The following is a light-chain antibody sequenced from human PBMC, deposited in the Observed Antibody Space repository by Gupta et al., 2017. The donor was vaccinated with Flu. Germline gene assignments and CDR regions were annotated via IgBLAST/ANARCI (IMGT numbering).Light chain of an antibody. CDR2: KDS. CDR3: YCAADKNLV. V-gene: IGLV3-27*01. Sequence: SYELTQPSSVSVSPGQTARITCSGDVLKKKYARWFQQKPGQAPVVVIYKDSKRPTGIPERFSGSSSVTTVTVTISGAQVEDEDYYYCYCAADKNLVFGGGTKLTVL. CDR1: VLKKKY. J-gene: IGLJ3*02.